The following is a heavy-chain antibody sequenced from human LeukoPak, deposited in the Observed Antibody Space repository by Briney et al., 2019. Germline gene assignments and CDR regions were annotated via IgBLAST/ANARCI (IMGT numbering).Heavy chain of an antibody. CDR1: AYSISSGSY. D-gene: IGHD3-22*01. CDR3: ASLTTADAFDI. CDR2: IHHSGST. Sequence: SETLSLTCTVSAYSISSGSYWGWIRQPPGKGLEWIGSIHHSGSTYYNPSLKSRVTISVDTSKNQFSLKLSSVTAADTAVFYCASLTTADAFDIWGQGTMVTVSS. J-gene: IGHJ3*02. V-gene: IGHV4-38-2*02.